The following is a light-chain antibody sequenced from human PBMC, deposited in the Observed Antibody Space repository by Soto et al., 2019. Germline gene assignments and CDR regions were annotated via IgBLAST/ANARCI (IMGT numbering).Light chain of an antibody. CDR3: AAWDDSLHSVV. CDR2: SNN. CDR1: SSNIGSHS. Sequence: QSVLTQPPSASGTPGQRVTISCSGSSSNIGSHSVNWYQQLPGTAPKLLIYSNNQRPSGVPDRFSGSKSGTSVSLAISGLQSEDEADYYCAAWDDSLHSVVLGGGTKLTVL. J-gene: IGLJ2*01. V-gene: IGLV1-44*01.